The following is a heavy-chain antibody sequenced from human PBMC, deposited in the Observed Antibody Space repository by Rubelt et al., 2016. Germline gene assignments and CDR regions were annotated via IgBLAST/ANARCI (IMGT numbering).Heavy chain of an antibody. D-gene: IGHD5-18*01. CDR1: GGSFSGYY. J-gene: IGHJ4*02. CDR2: INHSGRT. CDR3: ARVGRSGTAMATYFDY. V-gene: IGHV4-34*01. Sequence: QVQLQQWGAGLLKPSETLSLTCAVYGGSFSGYYWSWIRQPPGKGLEWIGEINHSGRTNYNPSLKVRVTSSVDTSKNQFSLKLSSVTAADTAVYYCARVGRSGTAMATYFDYWGQGTLVTVSS.